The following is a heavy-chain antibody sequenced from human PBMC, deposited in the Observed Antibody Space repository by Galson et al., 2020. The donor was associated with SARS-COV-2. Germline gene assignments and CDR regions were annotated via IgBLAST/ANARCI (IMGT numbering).Heavy chain of an antibody. CDR3: AGSSSGWLYYYFDY. D-gene: IGHD6-19*01. CDR1: GYTFTGYY. CDR2: INPNSGGT. Sequence: ASVKVSCKASGYTFTGYYMHWVRQAPGQGLEWMGWINPNSGGTNYAQKFQGRVTMTRDTSISTAYMELSRLRSDDTAVYYCAGSSSGWLYYYFDYWGQGTLVTVSS. V-gene: IGHV1-2*02. J-gene: IGHJ4*02.